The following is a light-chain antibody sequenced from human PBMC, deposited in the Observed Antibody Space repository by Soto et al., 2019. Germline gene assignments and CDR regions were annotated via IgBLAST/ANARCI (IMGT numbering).Light chain of an antibody. V-gene: IGKV4-1*01. CDR3: QQYYRTPRT. CDR1: LSVLYSSNNKNY. J-gene: IGKJ2*02. Sequence: EIVMTQSPDSLAVSLGERATINCKSSLSVLYSSNNKNYLAWFQQKPGQPPKLLIYWASTRESGVPDRFSGSGSGTDFTLTISSLQAEDVAVYYCQQYYRTPRTFGQGTKLEIK. CDR2: WAS.